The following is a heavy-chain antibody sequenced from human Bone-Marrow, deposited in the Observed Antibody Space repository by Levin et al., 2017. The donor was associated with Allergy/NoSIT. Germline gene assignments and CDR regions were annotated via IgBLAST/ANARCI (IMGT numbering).Heavy chain of an antibody. CDR2: IYWDDDK. CDR1: GFSLSTSGVG. V-gene: IGHV2-5*02. D-gene: IGHD3-3*01. CDR3: AQAFGITIFGVRSLRFDP. Sequence: SGPTLVKPTQTLTLTCTFSGFSLSTSGVGVGWIRQPPGKALEWLALIYWDDDKRYSPSLKSRLTITKDTSKNQVVLTMTNMDPVDTATYYCAQAFGITIFGVRSLRFDPWGQGTLVTVSS. J-gene: IGHJ5*02.